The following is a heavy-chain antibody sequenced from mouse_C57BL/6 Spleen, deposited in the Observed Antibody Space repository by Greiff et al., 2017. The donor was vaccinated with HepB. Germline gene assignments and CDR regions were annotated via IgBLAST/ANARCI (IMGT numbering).Heavy chain of an antibody. Sequence: DVKLVESGGGLVQPKGSLKLSCAASGFTFNTYAMHWVRQAPGKGLEWVARIRSKSSNSATYYADSVKDRLTISRDDSQSMLYLQMNNLKTEDTSMYYCVRDSSWDVYAMDYWGHGASVTVSS. CDR1: GFTFNTYA. J-gene: IGHJ4*01. CDR2: IRSKSSNSAT. V-gene: IGHV10-3*01. CDR3: VRDSSWDVYAMDY. D-gene: IGHD4-1*01.